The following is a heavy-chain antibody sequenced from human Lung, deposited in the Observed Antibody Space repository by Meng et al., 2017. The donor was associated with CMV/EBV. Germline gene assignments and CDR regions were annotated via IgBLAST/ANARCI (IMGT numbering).Heavy chain of an antibody. D-gene: IGHD3-16*02. CDR3: ARGPSITVGGVIIWPLED. V-gene: IGHV1-69*05. CDR2: ITPAIETA. J-gene: IGHJ4*02. Sequence: SVKVSXKASGGTFRSTSLMWVRQAPGQGLEWMGGITPAIETADYAQKFRDRVTITTDDSATTAYMEMNSQRSEDTAVYFCARGPSITVGGVIIWPLEDWGQGTLVTVSS. CDR1: GGTFRSTS.